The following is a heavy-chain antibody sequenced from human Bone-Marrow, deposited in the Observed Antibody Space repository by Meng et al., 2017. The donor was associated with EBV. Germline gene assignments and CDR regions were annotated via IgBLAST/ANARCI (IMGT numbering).Heavy chain of an antibody. D-gene: IGHD2-2*01. CDR2: MYYNGIT. J-gene: IGHJ5*02. CDR3: ARDEDCSSTSCSWIDP. Sequence: HVRLHVSGPGLVNPSQTLSLTCAVSGGSISTGYYYWTWIRQPPGKGLEWIGYMYYNGITYYNPSLKSRVTISGDSSKNQFSLKLTSVTAADTAVYYCARDEDCSSTSCSWIDPWGQGTLVTVSS. CDR1: GGSISTGYYY. V-gene: IGHV4-30-4*01.